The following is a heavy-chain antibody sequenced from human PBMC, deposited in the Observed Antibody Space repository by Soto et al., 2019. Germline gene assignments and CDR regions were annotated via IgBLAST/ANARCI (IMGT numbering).Heavy chain of an antibody. J-gene: IGHJ4*02. CDR1: GYTFTSYG. Sequence: QVQLVQSGAEVKKPGASVKVSCKASGYTFTSYGISWMRQPPGQGLERMGWIRAYNGNTNYAQKLQGRVTMTTDTAPSTAYMELKSVRSDDTAVYYCARDHPRIYRRRSWDYWLQGTLVTFSS. CDR3: ARDHPRIYRRRSWDY. CDR2: IRAYNGNT. D-gene: IGHD3-16*02. V-gene: IGHV1-18*01.